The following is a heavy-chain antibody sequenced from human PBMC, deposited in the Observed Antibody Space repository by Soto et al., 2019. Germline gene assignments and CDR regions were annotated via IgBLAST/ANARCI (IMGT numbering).Heavy chain of an antibody. CDR3: ARHTSGWHYYDY. Sequence: GSLRLSCAASGFNFSDHYLNWVRQAPGKGLEWVSYISGSSRYTNFADSVKGRFTISRDNAKNSLYLQMNSLRVEDAAVYYCARHTSGWHYYDYWGQGTPVTVSS. V-gene: IGHV3-11*06. CDR2: ISGSSRYT. D-gene: IGHD6-19*01. CDR1: GFNFSDHY. J-gene: IGHJ4*02.